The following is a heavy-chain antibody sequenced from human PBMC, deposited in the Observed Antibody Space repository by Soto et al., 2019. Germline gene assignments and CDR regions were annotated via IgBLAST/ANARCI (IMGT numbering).Heavy chain of an antibody. V-gene: IGHV4-59*01. CDR1: GGSISSYY. D-gene: IGHD6-13*01. Sequence: SETLSLTCTVSGGSISSYYWSWIRQPPGKGLEWIGYIYYSGSTNYNPSLKSRVTISVDTSKNQFSLKLSSVTAADTAVYYCARDLGSSWYPDAFDIWGQGTMVTVSS. J-gene: IGHJ3*02. CDR3: ARDLGSSWYPDAFDI. CDR2: IYYSGST.